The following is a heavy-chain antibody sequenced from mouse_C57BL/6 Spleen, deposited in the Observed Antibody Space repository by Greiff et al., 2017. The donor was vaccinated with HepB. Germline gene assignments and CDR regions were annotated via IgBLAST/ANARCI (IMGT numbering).Heavy chain of an antibody. Sequence: QVHVKQSGAELARPGASVKLSCKASGYTFPSYGISWVKQRTGQGLEWIGEIYPISGNPYYNEKFKGKATLTADKSSSTAYMELRSLTSEYSAFYFCAREWITTVVAPYFDYWGQGTTLTVSS. J-gene: IGHJ2*01. CDR2: IYPISGNP. D-gene: IGHD1-1*01. CDR3: AREWITTVVAPYFDY. V-gene: IGHV1-81*01. CDR1: GYTFPSYG.